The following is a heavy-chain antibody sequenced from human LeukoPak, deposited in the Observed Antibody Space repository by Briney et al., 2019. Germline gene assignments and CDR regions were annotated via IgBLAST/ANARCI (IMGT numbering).Heavy chain of an antibody. CDR1: GFTFSSYW. CDR3: ATYSGYDFRFDY. J-gene: IGHJ4*02. CDR2: INSDGSST. V-gene: IGHV3-74*01. Sequence: EGSLRLSCAASGFTFSSYWMHWVRQAPGKGLVWVSRINSDGSSTSYADSVKGRFTISRDNAKNTLYLQMNSLRAEDTAVYYCATYSGYDFRFDYWGQGTLVTVSS. D-gene: IGHD5-12*01.